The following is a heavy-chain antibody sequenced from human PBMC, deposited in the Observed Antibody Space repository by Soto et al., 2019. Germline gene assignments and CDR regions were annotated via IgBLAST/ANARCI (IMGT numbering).Heavy chain of an antibody. CDR1: GGTFSTYA. J-gene: IGHJ4*02. V-gene: IGHV1-69*12. CDR2: IIPMFGTA. D-gene: IGHD5-18*01. CDR3: ASGIQLWLRRINNGYSG. Sequence: QVQLVQSRAEMKKPESSVKVSCKAPGGTFSTYAISWVRQAPGQGLEWMGGIIPMFGTANYAQRFQDRVTITAHESTNTVYMELSSLRSEDTAVYFCASGIQLWLRRINNGYSGWGQGTLVTVSS.